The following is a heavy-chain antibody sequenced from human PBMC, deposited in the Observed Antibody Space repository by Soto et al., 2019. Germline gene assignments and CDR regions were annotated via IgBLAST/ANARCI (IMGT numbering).Heavy chain of an antibody. CDR3: ARRGSSSTPIDYYYYGMDV. J-gene: IGHJ6*02. CDR2: IYPGDSDT. D-gene: IGHD6-13*01. Sequence: PGESLKISCKGSGYSFTSYWIGWVRQMPGKGLEWMGIIYPGDSDTRYSPSFQGQVTISADKSISTDYLQWSSLKASDTAMYYCARRGSSSTPIDYYYYGMDVWGQGTTVTVSS. CDR1: GYSFTSYW. V-gene: IGHV5-51*01.